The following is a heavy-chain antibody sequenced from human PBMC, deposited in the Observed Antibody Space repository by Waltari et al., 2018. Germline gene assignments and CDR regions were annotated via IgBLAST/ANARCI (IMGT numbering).Heavy chain of an antibody. CDR2: IYLSGST. V-gene: IGHV4-38-2*02. Sequence: QVQLQESGPGLVKPSETLSLTCTVSGYSISSGYYWGWIRQPPGKGLEWIGSIYLSGSTYDTPSLKSRVTISVDTSKNQFSLKLSSVTAADTAVYYCATVVRHSSSWYGGAFDIWGQGTMVTVSS. CDR3: ATVVRHSSSWYGGAFDI. CDR1: GYSISSGYY. D-gene: IGHD6-13*01. J-gene: IGHJ3*02.